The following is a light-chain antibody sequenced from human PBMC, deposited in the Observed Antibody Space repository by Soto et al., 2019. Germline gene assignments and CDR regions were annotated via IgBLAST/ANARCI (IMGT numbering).Light chain of an antibody. V-gene: IGKV1-33*01. CDR2: DAS. J-gene: IGKJ5*01. CDR1: QDIAKN. Sequence: IQMTQSPSSLSASVGDRVTITCQASQDIAKNLNWYQQKPGKAPKLLIYDASSLQTGVPSRFTGTGSATHFTFTISSLQSEDIATYYCQQYDNLLPITFGQGTRLEIK. CDR3: QQYDNLLPIT.